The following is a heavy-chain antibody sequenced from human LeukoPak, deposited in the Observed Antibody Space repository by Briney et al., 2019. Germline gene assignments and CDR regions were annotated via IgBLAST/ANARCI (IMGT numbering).Heavy chain of an antibody. V-gene: IGHV3-30*02. CDR3: APDETLFIAARVDY. J-gene: IGHJ4*02. CDR2: IRYDGSNK. CDR1: GFTFSSYG. D-gene: IGHD6-6*01. Sequence: GRSLRLSCAASGFTFSSYGMHWVRQAPGKGLEWVAFIRYDGSNKYYADSVKGRFTISRDNSKNTLYLQMNSLRAEDTAVYYCAPDETLFIAARVDYWGQGTLVTVSS.